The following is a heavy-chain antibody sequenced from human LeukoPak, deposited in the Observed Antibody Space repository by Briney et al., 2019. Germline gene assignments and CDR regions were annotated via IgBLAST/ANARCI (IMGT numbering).Heavy chain of an antibody. V-gene: IGHV3-23*01. CDR1: GFTFSSYA. D-gene: IGHD6-19*01. CDR3: AKFRYSSGWYSNAFDI. J-gene: IGHJ3*02. Sequence: GGSLRLSCAASGFTFSSYAMSWVRQAPGKGLEWVSAISGSGGSTYYADSVKGRITISRDNSKNTLYLQMNSLRAEDTAVYYCAKFRYSSGWYSNAFDIWSQGTMVTVSS. CDR2: ISGSGGST.